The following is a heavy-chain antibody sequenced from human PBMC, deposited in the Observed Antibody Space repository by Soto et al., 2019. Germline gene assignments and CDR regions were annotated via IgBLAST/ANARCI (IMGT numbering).Heavy chain of an antibody. Sequence: QVQLQESGPGLVKPSQTLSLTCTVSGGSISSGGYYWSWIRQHPGKGLEWIGYIYYSGSTYYNPSLKSRVTISVDTSKNQFSLKLSSVTAADTAVYYCARARVLLWCGDPSRRYFDYWGQGTLVTVSS. CDR1: GGSISSGGYY. CDR3: ARARVLLWCGDPSRRYFDY. V-gene: IGHV4-31*03. J-gene: IGHJ4*02. CDR2: IYYSGST. D-gene: IGHD3-10*01.